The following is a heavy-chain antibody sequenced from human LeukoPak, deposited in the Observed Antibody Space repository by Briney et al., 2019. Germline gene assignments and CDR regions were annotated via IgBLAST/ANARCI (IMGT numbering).Heavy chain of an antibody. V-gene: IGHV5-51*01. CDR2: IYPGDSDT. Sequence: GESLKISCKGFGFRFTNYWIGWVRQMPGKGLEWMGIIYPGDSDTRYSPSFQGQVTISADKSISTAYLQWSSLKASDTAMYYCARPIYYYDSSAYSHFDYWGQGTLVTVSS. CDR1: GFRFTNYW. J-gene: IGHJ4*02. CDR3: ARPIYYYDSSAYSHFDY. D-gene: IGHD3-22*01.